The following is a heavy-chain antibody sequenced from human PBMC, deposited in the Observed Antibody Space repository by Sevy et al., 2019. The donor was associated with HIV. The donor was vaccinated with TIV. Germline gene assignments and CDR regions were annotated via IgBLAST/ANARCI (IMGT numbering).Heavy chain of an antibody. V-gene: IGHV3-21*01. D-gene: IGHD3-10*01. CDR2: ISASGTNI. CDR1: GFTFSTYS. J-gene: IGHJ5*01. CDR3: WRLLVFGWFDS. Sequence: GGSLRLSCAASGFTFSTYSMNWVRQAPGKGLEWVSSISASGTNIYYADSVKGRFTISRDNTNNSLYLQMNSLRAEDTAVYYCWRLLVFGWFDSWGQGILVTVSS.